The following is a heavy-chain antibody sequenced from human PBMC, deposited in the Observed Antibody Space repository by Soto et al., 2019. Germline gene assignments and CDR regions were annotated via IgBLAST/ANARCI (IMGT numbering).Heavy chain of an antibody. CDR1: GYTFTLYY. V-gene: IGHV1-46*03. CDR2: INPSGGST. J-gene: IGHJ6*02. Sequence: GASVKVSCKASGYTFTLYYVHWVRQAPGQGLEWMGIINPSGGSTSYAQKFQGRVTMTRDTSTSTVYMELSSLRSEDTAVYYCTRQGVYSSSWHDYYYYYGMDVWGQGTTVTVSS. D-gene: IGHD6-13*01. CDR3: TRQGVYSSSWHDYYYYYGMDV.